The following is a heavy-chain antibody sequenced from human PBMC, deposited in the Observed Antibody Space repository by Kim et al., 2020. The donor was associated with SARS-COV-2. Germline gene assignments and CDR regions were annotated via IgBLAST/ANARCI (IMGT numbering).Heavy chain of an antibody. Sequence: SETLSLTCAVSGASLINNFCHWGWIRQSPGKGLEWIGSISYSGDTYYSPSLKSRLTISVDISKRQFSLKLRSLTASDTAVYYCVRHGGDVDDRIDYWGQGTLVTVSS. CDR2: ISYSGDT. V-gene: IGHV4-39*01. CDR1: GASLINNFCH. D-gene: IGHD2-21*01. CDR3: VRHGGDVDDRIDY. J-gene: IGHJ4*02.